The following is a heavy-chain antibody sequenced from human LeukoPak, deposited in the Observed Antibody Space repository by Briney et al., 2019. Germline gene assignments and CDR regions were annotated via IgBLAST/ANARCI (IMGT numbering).Heavy chain of an antibody. V-gene: IGHV3-23*01. CDR1: GFPFSNYA. D-gene: IGHD4-11*01. Sequence: GGSLRLSCAASGFPFSNYAMNWVRQAPGKGLEWVSAMSGSGGSTHYADSVEGRFTISRDNSKNTLYLQMNSLRAEDTAVYYCASRATVTTDRFWFDPWGQGTLVTVSS. CDR3: ASRATVTTDRFWFDP. CDR2: MSGSGGST. J-gene: IGHJ5*02.